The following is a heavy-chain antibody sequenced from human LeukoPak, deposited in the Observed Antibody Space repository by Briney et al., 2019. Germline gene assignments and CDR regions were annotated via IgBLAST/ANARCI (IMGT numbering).Heavy chain of an antibody. Sequence: GGSLRLSCAASEVTFRKFAMNWVRQAPGKGLDWVSAISASGVNTFYADSVKGRFTISRDNSRNTLFLQVNSLRAEDTATYYCTKASRHWGQGTLVTVSS. V-gene: IGHV3-23*01. CDR3: TKASRH. CDR1: EVTFRKFA. J-gene: IGHJ4*02. CDR2: ISASGVNT.